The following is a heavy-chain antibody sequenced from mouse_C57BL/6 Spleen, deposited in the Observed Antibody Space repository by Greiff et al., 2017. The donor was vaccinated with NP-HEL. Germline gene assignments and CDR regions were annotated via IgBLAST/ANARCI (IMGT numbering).Heavy chain of an antibody. CDR1: GFSLSTFGMG. V-gene: IGHV8-8*01. CDR2: IWWDDDK. J-gene: IGHJ1*03. D-gene: IGHD1-1*01. Sequence: QVQLKESGPGILQPSQTLSLTCSFSGFSLSTFGMGVGWIRQPSGKGLEWLAHIWWDDDKYYNPALKSRLTISKDTSKNQVFLKIANVDTADTATYYCARMYYGSSHWYFDVWGTGTTVTVSS. CDR3: ARMYYGSSHWYFDV.